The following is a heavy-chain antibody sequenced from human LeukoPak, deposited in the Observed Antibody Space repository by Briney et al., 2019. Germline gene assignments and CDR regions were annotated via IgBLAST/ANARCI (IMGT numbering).Heavy chain of an antibody. CDR2: TYYGGST. J-gene: IGHJ5*02. Sequence: SETLSLTCTVSGGSISSSNYYYGWVRQPPGKGLEWIGSTYYGGSTHYNPSLQSRVTVSVDTSKNQFSLKLTSVTAADTAVYFCARHGDRGDTINGFDPWGQGTLVTVSS. V-gene: IGHV4-39*01. D-gene: IGHD5-18*01. CDR3: ARHGDRGDTINGFDP. CDR1: GGSISSSNYY.